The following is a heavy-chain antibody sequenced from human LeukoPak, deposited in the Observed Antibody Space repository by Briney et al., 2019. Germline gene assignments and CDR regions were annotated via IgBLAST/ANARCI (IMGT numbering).Heavy chain of an antibody. CDR2: ISSSSSYI. Sequence: GGSLRLSCAASGFTFSSYSMNWVRQAPGRGLEWVSSISSSSSYIYYADSVKGRFTISRDNAKNSLYLQMNSLRAEDTAVYYCATFAGVVPGGLLFWGKGTTVIVSS. V-gene: IGHV3-21*01. D-gene: IGHD2-2*01. CDR3: ATFAGVVPGGLLF. J-gene: IGHJ6*04. CDR1: GFTFSSYS.